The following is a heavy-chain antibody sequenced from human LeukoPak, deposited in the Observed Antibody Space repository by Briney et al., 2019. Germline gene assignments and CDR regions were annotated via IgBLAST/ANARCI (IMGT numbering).Heavy chain of an antibody. CDR3: ARELNKPISGPFDC. V-gene: IGHV4-4*02. CDR2: INHSGST. D-gene: IGHD1-14*01. Sequence: SETLSLTCAVSGGSISSSNWWSWIRQPPGKGLEWIGEINHSGSTSYNPSLKSRVSMSSDTSKNQFSLKLSSVTAADSAVYYCARELNKPISGPFDCWGQGTLVTVSA. CDR1: GGSISSSNW. J-gene: IGHJ4*02.